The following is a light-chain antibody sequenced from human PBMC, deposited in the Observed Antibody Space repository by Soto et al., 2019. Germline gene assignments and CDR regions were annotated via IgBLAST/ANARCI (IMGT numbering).Light chain of an antibody. Sequence: DIQMWMSQDTLCVSVGDSVAITCRASQTISSWLAWYQQKPGKAPKLLIYKASTLKSGVPSRFSGSGSGTEFTLIRSSLQPYAVVPNYERHCTSDAKAFRQGTKVDIK. CDR3: RHCTSDAKA. J-gene: IGKJ1*01. CDR2: KAS. V-gene: IGKV1-5*03. CDR1: QTISSW.